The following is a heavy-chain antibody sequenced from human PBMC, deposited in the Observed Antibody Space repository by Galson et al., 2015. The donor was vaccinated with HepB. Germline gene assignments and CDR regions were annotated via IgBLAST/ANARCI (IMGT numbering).Heavy chain of an antibody. D-gene: IGHD5-18*01. CDR2: INSRSTTI. V-gene: IGHV3-48*04. CDR3: ATELTAMVIGDY. J-gene: IGHJ4*02. Sequence: SLRLSCAASGFSFSSYSMNWVRQAQGKGLAWVSSINSRSTTIYYADSVRGRFTISRDNAKNSLYLQLNSLKADDTGVYYCATELTAMVIGDYWGQGTLVIVSS. CDR1: GFSFSSYS.